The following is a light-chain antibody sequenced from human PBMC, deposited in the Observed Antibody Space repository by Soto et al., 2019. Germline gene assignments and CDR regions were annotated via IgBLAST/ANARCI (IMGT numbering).Light chain of an antibody. CDR2: GAS. J-gene: IGKJ4*01. CDR1: QAISNY. CDR3: QQYYSYPLT. V-gene: IGKV1-8*01. Sequence: AIRMTQSPSALSASTGDRVTITCRASQAISNYLAWYQQRPGRAPRLLVFGASRLESGVPSRFSGSGSGTDFSLSIGRLLSEDFATYFCQQYYSYPLTFGGGTRVEI.